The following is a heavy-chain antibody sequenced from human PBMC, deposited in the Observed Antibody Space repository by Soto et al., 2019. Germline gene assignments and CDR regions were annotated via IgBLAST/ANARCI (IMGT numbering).Heavy chain of an antibody. J-gene: IGHJ6*02. CDR2: IIPLFRTP. Sequence: QVQLVQSGAEMKEPGSSVKVSCKTSGGTFSSSAISWLRQAPGQGLEWMGGIIPLFRTPDYAQKFQGRVTLAADGSTSTAYMELRSLRSEDTAVYYCARDNDRLQLGGNYYYILDVWGQGTTITVSS. CDR3: ARDNDRLQLGGNYYYILDV. V-gene: IGHV1-69*12. D-gene: IGHD4-4*01. CDR1: GGTFSSSA.